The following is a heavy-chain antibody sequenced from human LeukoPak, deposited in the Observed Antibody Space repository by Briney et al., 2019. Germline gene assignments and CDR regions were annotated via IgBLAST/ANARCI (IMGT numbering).Heavy chain of an antibody. CDR1: GFTFSSYA. V-gene: IGHV3-23*01. CDR3: AKSLGVVVTAARIDY. J-gene: IGHJ4*02. D-gene: IGHD2-21*02. CDR2: ISGSGGST. Sequence: GGSLRLSCAASGFTFSSYAMSWVRQAPGKGLEWVSVISGSGGSTFYADSVKGRFTISRDNSKNTLYLQMNSLRAEDTAVYYCAKSLGVVVTAARIDYWGQGTLVTVSS.